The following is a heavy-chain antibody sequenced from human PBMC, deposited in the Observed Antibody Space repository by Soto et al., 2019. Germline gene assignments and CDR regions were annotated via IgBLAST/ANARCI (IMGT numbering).Heavy chain of an antibody. D-gene: IGHD3-16*01. CDR1: GFSFNIYA. CDR3: AKAPPHEFLWGRFRYFFDH. CDR2: ISGSGDRT. Sequence: VGSLRLSCAASGFSFNIYAMSWVRQAPGKGLEWVSGISGSGDRTHYVDSVKGRFTISRDNVKNTLYLQMNSLRAEDTAVYYCAKAPPHEFLWGRFRYFFDHWGQGALVTVPQ. J-gene: IGHJ4*02. V-gene: IGHV3-23*01.